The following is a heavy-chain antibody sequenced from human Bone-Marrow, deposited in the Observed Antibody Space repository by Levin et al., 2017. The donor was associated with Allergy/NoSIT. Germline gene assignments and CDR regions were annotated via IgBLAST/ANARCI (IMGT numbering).Heavy chain of an antibody. CDR1: GFTFKNYE. CDR2: ISTSGTTI. Sequence: PGGSLRLSCTVSGFTFKNYEMNWVRQAPGKGLEWISHISTSGTTISYADSVKGRFTISRDNAKNSLYLQMNSLRVDDTAVYYCARVYDFIWGSYRPLDYWGQGALVTVSS. CDR3: ARVYDFIWGSYRPLDY. V-gene: IGHV3-48*03. D-gene: IGHD3-16*02. J-gene: IGHJ4*02.